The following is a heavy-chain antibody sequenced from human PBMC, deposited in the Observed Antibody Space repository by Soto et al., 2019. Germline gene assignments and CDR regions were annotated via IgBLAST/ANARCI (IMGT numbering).Heavy chain of an antibody. CDR2: ISAYNGNT. J-gene: IGHJ4*02. CDR3: ARGGVGAALDY. D-gene: IGHD1-26*01. Sequence: APVKASCKASGYPITRDGLSSERQAPGQGLEWMGWISAYNGNTNYAQKLQGRVTMTTDTSTSTAYMELRSLRSDDTAVYYCARGGVGAALDYWGQGTLVNVSS. CDR1: GYPITRDG. V-gene: IGHV1-18*01.